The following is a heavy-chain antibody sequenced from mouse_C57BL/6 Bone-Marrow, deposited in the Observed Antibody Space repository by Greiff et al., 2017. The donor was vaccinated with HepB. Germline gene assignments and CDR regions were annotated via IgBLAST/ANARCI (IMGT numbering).Heavy chain of an antibody. CDR1: GFTFTDFY. CDR2: SRNKADDYKT. CDR3: ARGAEGDAWFAY. D-gene: IGHD2-13*01. Sequence: EVQLVQSGAGLVQPGPSLRLSCATSGFTFTDFYMQWVRQAPGKGLEWIAASRNKADDYKTEYSVSGKGRFIVSRDTSQSILYLQRNARKAEDTAIYYCARGAEGDAWFAYWGKGTLVTVSA. V-gene: IGHV7-1*01. J-gene: IGHJ3*01.